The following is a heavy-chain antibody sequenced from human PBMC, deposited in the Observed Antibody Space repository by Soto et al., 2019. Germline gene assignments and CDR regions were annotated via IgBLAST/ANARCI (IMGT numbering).Heavy chain of an antibody. CDR3: ARGYHYGDYVSYFQH. CDR2: IYYSGST. V-gene: IGHV4-31*03. J-gene: IGHJ1*01. Sequence: TSETLSLTCTVSGGSISSGGYYWSWIRQHPGKGLEWIGYIYYSGSTYYNPSLKSRVTISVDTSKNQFSLKLSSVTAADTAVYYCARGYHYGDYVSYFQHWGQGTLVTVSS. CDR1: GGSISSGGYY. D-gene: IGHD4-17*01.